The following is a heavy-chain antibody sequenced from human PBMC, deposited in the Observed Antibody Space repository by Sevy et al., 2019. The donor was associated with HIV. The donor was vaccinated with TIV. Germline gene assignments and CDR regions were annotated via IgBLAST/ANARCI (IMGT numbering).Heavy chain of an antibody. CDR2: IYSGGST. Sequence: GGSLRLSCAASGFTVSSNYKSWVRQAPGKGLEWVSVIYSGGSTYYADSVKGPFAMSRDNSKNTLYLQMNSLRAEDTAVYYCARDQGVVVPDGMDVWGQGTTVTVSS. V-gene: IGHV3-53*01. D-gene: IGHD2-2*01. CDR3: ARDQGVVVPDGMDV. CDR1: GFTVSSNY. J-gene: IGHJ6*02.